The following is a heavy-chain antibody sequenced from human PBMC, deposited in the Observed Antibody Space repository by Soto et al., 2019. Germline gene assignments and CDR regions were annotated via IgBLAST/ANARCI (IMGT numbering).Heavy chain of an antibody. CDR3: ARDMGFGDPFHY. CDR2: IYSSGST. J-gene: IGHJ4*02. D-gene: IGHD3-10*01. CDR1: GGSISSGGYY. V-gene: IGHV4-31*03. Sequence: QVQLQESGPGLVKPSQTLSLTCTVSGGSISSGGYYWSWIRHHPGKGLEWIGYIYSSGSTYYNPSLKSRLTITLDTSKNHFSLKLSSVTAADTAVYYCARDMGFGDPFHYWGQGTLVTVSS.